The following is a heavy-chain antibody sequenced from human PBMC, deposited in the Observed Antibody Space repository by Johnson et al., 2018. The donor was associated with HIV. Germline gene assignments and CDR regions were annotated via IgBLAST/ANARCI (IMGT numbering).Heavy chain of an antibody. CDR3: ARAGVVESYGSWKPFDI. V-gene: IGHV3-7*01. D-gene: IGHD3-10*01. J-gene: IGHJ3*02. Sequence: VQLVESGGGLVQPGGSLRLSCAASGFTFSSYWMSWVRQAPGKGLAWVANIRQDGSEKHYVDSVKGRFTISRDNAKHSLYLQINSLRAEDTAVYYCARAGVVESYGSWKPFDIWGQGTLVTVSS. CDR1: GFTFSSYW. CDR2: IRQDGSEK.